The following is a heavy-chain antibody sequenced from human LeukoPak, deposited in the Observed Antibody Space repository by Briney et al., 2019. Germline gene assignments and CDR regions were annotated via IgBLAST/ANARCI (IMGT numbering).Heavy chain of an antibody. Sequence: PSETLSLTCTVSGGSISSYYWSWIRQPPGKGLEWIGYIYYSGSTNYNPSLKSRVTISVDTSKNQFSLKLSSVTAADTAVYYCARKPILGYCSGGSCYGQNFDYWGQGTLVTVSS. D-gene: IGHD2-15*01. J-gene: IGHJ4*02. CDR3: ARKPILGYCSGGSCYGQNFDY. CDR1: GGSISSYY. CDR2: IYYSGST. V-gene: IGHV4-59*12.